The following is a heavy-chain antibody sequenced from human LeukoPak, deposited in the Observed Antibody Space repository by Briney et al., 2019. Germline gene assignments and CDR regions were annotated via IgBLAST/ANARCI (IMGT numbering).Heavy chain of an antibody. CDR2: IYTSGST. CDR3: ATALYSSSWYAIDY. Sequence: SETPSLTCTVSGGSISSGSYYWSWIRRPAGKGLEWIGRIYTSGSTNYNPSLKSRVTISVDTSKNQFSLKLSSVTAADTAVYYCATALYSSSWYAIDYWGQGTLVTVSS. CDR1: GGSISSGSYY. J-gene: IGHJ4*02. V-gene: IGHV4-61*02. D-gene: IGHD6-13*01.